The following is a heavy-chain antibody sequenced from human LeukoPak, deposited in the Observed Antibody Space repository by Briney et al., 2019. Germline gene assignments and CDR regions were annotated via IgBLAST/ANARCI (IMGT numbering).Heavy chain of an antibody. Sequence: GSLRLSCEASGFSFSSYWMTWVRQPPGKGPEWVANIKQDESESYSVDSVKGRFTISRDNAKNSVYLHMNSLRAEDTALYYCARLSAYYYGSYFYYYMDVWGKGTTVTISS. J-gene: IGHJ6*03. CDR3: ARLSAYYYGSYFYYYMDV. V-gene: IGHV3-7*01. CDR1: GFSFSSYW. D-gene: IGHD3-10*01. CDR2: IKQDESES.